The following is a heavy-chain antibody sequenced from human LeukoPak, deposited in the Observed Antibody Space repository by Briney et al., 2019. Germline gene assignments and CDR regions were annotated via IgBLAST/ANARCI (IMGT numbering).Heavy chain of an antibody. CDR3: ARDQLYFFDSSGFDF. D-gene: IGHD3-22*01. Sequence: ASVKVSCKASGYTFAGYYMHWVRQAPGQGLEWMGWINPNSGGTNYAQKFQGRVTMTRDTSISTAYMELSRLRSDDTAVYYCARDQLYFFDSSGFDFWGQGTLVTVSS. V-gene: IGHV1-2*02. J-gene: IGHJ4*02. CDR1: GYTFAGYY. CDR2: INPNSGGT.